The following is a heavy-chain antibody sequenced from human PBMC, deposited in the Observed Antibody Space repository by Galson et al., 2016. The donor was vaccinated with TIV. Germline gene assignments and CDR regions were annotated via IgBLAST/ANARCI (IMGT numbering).Heavy chain of an antibody. D-gene: IGHD2-2*01. J-gene: IGHJ3*02. CDR1: GAFIRSGSYY. Sequence: LSLTCTVSGAFIRSGSYYWNWIRQPAGKGLEWIGRIYTSGITNYNPSLKSRVTISVDASKNQFSLKLTSVTAADTAVYYCARVVGYCSSDDCLLEAAFDIWPRDIGLRLF. CDR2: IYTSGIT. V-gene: IGHV4-61*02. CDR3: ARVVGYCSSDDCLLEAAFDI.